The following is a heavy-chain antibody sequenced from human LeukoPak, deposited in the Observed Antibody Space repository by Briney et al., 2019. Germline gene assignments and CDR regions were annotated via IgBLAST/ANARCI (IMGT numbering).Heavy chain of an antibody. CDR1: GFTFSSYN. Sequence: GGSLRLSCAASGFTFSSYNMNWVRQAPGKGLEWVSYISDSGTTIYCADSVKGRFTISRDNAKNSLYLQMNSLRAEDTAVYYCAGAFDYWGQGTLVTVSS. V-gene: IGHV3-48*01. CDR3: AGAFDY. J-gene: IGHJ4*02. CDR2: ISDSGTTI.